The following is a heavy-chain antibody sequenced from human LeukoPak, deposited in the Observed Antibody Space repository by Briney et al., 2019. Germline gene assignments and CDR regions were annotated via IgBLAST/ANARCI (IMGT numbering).Heavy chain of an antibody. J-gene: IGHJ4*02. D-gene: IGHD3-16*02. CDR1: GYTFTSYY. CDR3: ARTAVYDYVWGSYRFDY. CDR2: INPSGGST. V-gene: IGHV1-46*01. Sequence: GASVKVSCKASGYTFTSYYMHWVRQAPGQGLEWMGIINPSGGSTSYAQKFQGRVTMTRDTSTSTVYMGLSSLRSEDTAVYYCARTAVYDYVWGSYRFDYWGQGTLVTVSS.